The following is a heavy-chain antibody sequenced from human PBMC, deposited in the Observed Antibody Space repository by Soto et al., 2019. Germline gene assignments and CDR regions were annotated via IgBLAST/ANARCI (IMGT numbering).Heavy chain of an antibody. CDR3: ARWWQQRTEYYYGMAV. V-gene: IGHV1-18*01. D-gene: IGHD6-13*01. CDR1: GSTFTSYG. Sequence: QVQLVQSGAEVKKPGASVKVSCKASGSTFTSYGISWVRQAPGQGLEWMGWISAYNGNTNYAQKLQGRVTMTTDTSTSTAYMELRSLRSDDTAVYYCARWWQQRTEYYYGMAVWGQGTTVTVSS. CDR2: ISAYNGNT. J-gene: IGHJ6*02.